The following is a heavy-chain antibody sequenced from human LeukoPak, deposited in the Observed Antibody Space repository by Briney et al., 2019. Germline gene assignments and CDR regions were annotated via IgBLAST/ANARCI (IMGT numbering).Heavy chain of an antibody. CDR2: ISYDGSNE. J-gene: IGHJ4*02. Sequence: GGSLRLSCAASGFTFSSYGMHWVRQAPGKGLEWVAVISYDGSNENYADSVRGRFNISRDNSKNTLYLQMNSLRAEDTAVYYCAKPSTMVRGVVGYYFDSWGQGTLVTVSS. CDR3: AKPSTMVRGVVGYYFDS. V-gene: IGHV3-30*18. CDR1: GFTFSSYG. D-gene: IGHD3-10*01.